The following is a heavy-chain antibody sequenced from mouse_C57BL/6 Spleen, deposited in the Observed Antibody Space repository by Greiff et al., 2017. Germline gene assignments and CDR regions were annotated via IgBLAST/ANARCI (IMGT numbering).Heavy chain of an antibody. Sequence: EVQRVESGPGLVKPSQSLSLTCSVTGYSITSGYYWNWIRQFPGNKLEWMGYISYDGSNNYNPSLKNRISITRDTSKNQFFLKLNSVTTEDTATYYCAREGNYVPDYFDYWGQGTTLTVSS. CDR3: AREGNYVPDYFDY. CDR2: ISYDGSN. J-gene: IGHJ2*01. D-gene: IGHD2-1*01. CDR1: GYSITSGYY. V-gene: IGHV3-6*01.